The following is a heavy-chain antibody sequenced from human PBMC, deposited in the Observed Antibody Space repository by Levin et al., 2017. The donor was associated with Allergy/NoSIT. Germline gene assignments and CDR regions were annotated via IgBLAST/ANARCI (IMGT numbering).Heavy chain of an antibody. CDR2: VISDGSIT. V-gene: IGHV3-74*01. Sequence: SLRLSCAASGFPFRNYYMHWVRQAPGKGLVWVSRVISDGSITDYADSVKGRFTISRDNAGNTLYLQMNSLRAEDTAVYYCARGGCSSTSCLDNWGQGILVTVSS. J-gene: IGHJ4*02. CDR3: ARGGCSSTSCLDN. D-gene: IGHD2-2*01. CDR1: GFPFRNYY.